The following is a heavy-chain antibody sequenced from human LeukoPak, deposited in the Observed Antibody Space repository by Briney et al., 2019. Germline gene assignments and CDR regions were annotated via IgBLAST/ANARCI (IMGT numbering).Heavy chain of an antibody. CDR2: INWNSGNI. V-gene: IGHV3-9*01. CDR1: GFKFDEYV. D-gene: IGHD3-10*01. CDR3: AKGTQRGNSGWGYFIDY. Sequence: GGSLRLSCEASGFKFDEYVMHWVRQAPGKGLEWVSGINWNSGNIDYADSVKGRFTISRDNAKNFLYVQMNNLRAEDTALYYCAKGTQRGNSGWGYFIDYWGQGTLVTVSS. J-gene: IGHJ4*02.